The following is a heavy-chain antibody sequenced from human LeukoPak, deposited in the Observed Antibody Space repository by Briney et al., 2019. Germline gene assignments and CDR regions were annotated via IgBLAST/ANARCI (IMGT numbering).Heavy chain of an antibody. D-gene: IGHD5-24*01. V-gene: IGHV4-39*01. Sequence: PSETLSLTCTVSGGSISSSSYYWGWIRQPPGKGLEWIGSIYYSGSTYYNPSLKSRVTISVDTSKNQFSLKLSSVTAADTAVYYCARRRDAYNFLFDYWGQGTLVTVSS. CDR3: ARRRDAYNFLFDY. CDR2: IYYSGST. CDR1: GGSISSSSYY. J-gene: IGHJ4*02.